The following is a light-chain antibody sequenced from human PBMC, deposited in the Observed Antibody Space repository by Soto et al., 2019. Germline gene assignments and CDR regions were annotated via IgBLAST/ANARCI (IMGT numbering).Light chain of an antibody. Sequence: QSVLTQPPSVSAAPGQRVTISCSGSSSNIGSNYVSWYQQLPGTAPKLLIYENSNRPSGIPDRFSGSKSGTSATLDITGLQTGDEADYYCGTWDDSLSGGVFGGGTQLTVL. CDR1: SSNIGSNY. CDR2: ENS. V-gene: IGLV1-51*01. J-gene: IGLJ3*02. CDR3: GTWDDSLSGGV.